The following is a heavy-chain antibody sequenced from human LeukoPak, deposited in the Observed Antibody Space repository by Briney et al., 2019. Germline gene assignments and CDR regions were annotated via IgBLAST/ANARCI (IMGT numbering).Heavy chain of an antibody. CDR1: RFTFDDYA. J-gene: IGHJ4*02. V-gene: IGHV3-43D*03. D-gene: IGHD1-26*01. Sequence: GGSLRLSCAASRFTFDDYAMHWVRQAPGKGLEWVSLISWDGGSTYYADSVKGRFTFSRDNSRNSLYLQMNSLRAEDTALYYCAKASGTYLYYFDYWGQGTLVTVSS. CDR3: AKASGTYLYYFDY. CDR2: ISWDGGST.